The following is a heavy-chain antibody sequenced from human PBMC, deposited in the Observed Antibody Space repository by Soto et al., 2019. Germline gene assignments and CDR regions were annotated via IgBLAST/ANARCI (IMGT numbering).Heavy chain of an antibody. V-gene: IGHV4-59*01. J-gene: IGHJ3*02. CDR3: ARERGGGGAFDI. CDR1: GGSISSYY. CDR2: IYYSGSP. D-gene: IGHD2-15*01. Sequence: QVQLQESGPGLVKPSETLSLTCTVSGGSISSYYWSWIRQPPGKGLEWIGYIYYSGSPNYNPSLKSGVTISVATSKIRFYLKLSCVPASCTAVYYWARERGGGGAFDIWGQGTMVTVSS.